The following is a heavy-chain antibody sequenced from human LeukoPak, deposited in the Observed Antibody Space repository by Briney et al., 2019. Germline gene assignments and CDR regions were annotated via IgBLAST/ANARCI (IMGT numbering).Heavy chain of an antibody. CDR1: GFSFNDYD. CDR2: ISGSSGTI. V-gene: IGHV3-48*01. Sequence: PGGSLRLSCAASGFSFNDYDMHWVRQGKGKGLDWVSYISGSSGTIHYADSVRGRFTISRDNVKKSLYLYMNNLRAEDTAVYYCVGFGAYGGLWGQGTMVTVSP. CDR3: VGFGAYGGL. J-gene: IGHJ4*02. D-gene: IGHD4-23*01.